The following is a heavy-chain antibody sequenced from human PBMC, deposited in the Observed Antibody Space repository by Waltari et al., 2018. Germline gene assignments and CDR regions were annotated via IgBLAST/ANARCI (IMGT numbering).Heavy chain of an antibody. Sequence: VQLLESGGVLTQPGGSLGLACGASGFKFTDYAMSGVRRAPGKGLDWVSSISGSGDSTFYADSVKGRFTISRDRSKNTLFLQMNILRAEDTAIYYCVARPGTKVAGPGDYWGQGTLVIASS. J-gene: IGHJ4*02. CDR2: ISGSGDST. CDR1: GFKFTDYA. V-gene: IGHV3-23*01. CDR3: VARPGTKVAGPGDY. D-gene: IGHD6-19*01.